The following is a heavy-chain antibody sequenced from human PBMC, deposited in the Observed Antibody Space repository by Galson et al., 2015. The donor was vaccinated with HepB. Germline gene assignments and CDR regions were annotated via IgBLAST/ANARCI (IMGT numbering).Heavy chain of an antibody. J-gene: IGHJ6*02. CDR3: SRDKNDYYGSGSYYSYYGMDA. V-gene: IGHV3-48*01. CDR1: GFTFSTYS. Sequence: SLRLSCAASGFTFSTYSMNWVRQAPGKGLEWVSYISTSSSSTYYADSVKGRFTISRDNAKNLLYLQMNGLRAEDTAVYFCSRDKNDYYGSGSYYSYYGMDAWGQGTTVTVSS. CDR2: ISTSSSST. D-gene: IGHD3-10*01.